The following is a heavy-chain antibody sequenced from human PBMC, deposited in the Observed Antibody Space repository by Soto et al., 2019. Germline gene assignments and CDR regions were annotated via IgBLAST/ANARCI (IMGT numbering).Heavy chain of an antibody. CDR3: ARVYRTGSRNWFDP. CDR1: GGSISSGGYY. J-gene: IGHJ5*02. V-gene: IGHV4-31*03. D-gene: IGHD2-15*01. Sequence: PSETLSLTCTVSGGSISSGGYYWSWIRQHPGKGLEWIGYIYYSGSTYYNPSLKSRVTISVDTSKNQFSLKLSSVTAADTAVYYCARVYRTGSRNWFDPWGQGTLVTVSS. CDR2: IYYSGST.